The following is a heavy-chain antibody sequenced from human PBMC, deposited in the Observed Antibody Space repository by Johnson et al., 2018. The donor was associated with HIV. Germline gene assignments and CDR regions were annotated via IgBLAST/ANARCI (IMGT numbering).Heavy chain of an antibody. J-gene: IGHJ3*02. V-gene: IGHV3-23*04. CDR3: AKDRVVQSIGDAFDI. CDR2: VSAGGDNT. Sequence: VQLVESGGGLVQPGRSLRLSCAASGFTFSSYAMDWVRQTPGKGLAWVSAVSAGGDNTYYADSVEGRFTISRDNSKNSLYLQMNSLRAEDTALYYCAKDRVVQSIGDAFDIWGQGTMVTVSS. CDR1: GFTFSSYA. D-gene: IGHD2-15*01.